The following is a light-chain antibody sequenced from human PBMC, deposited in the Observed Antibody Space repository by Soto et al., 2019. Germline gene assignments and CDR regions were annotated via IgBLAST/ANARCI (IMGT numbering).Light chain of an antibody. CDR3: QQLLSYPIT. V-gene: IGKV1-9*01. J-gene: IGKJ5*01. Sequence: GDRVTLTCRASQSISSWLAWYQQKPGKAPKLLIYAASTLQSGVPLRFSGSGSGTSFTLTISSLQPEDFATYYCQQLLSYPITFGQGTRLEIK. CDR2: AAS. CDR1: QSISSW.